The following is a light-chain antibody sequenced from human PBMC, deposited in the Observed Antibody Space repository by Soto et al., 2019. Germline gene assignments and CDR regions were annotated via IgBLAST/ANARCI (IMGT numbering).Light chain of an antibody. V-gene: IGKV3-20*01. CDR1: QSVGAS. CDR3: QQYGGSPRT. J-gene: IGKJ1*01. Sequence: EIVLTQSPGTLSLSPGERATLSCRASQSVGASLVWYQQKPGQAPRLLIYRASTRATGIPDRSSGSGSGTDFTLTISRLEPEDFAVYYCQQYGGSPRTFGQGTKVERK. CDR2: RAS.